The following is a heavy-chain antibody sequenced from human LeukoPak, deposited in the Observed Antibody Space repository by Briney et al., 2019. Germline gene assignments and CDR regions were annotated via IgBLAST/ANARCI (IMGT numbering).Heavy chain of an antibody. CDR2: ISSSSSYI. D-gene: IGHD2-2*01. CDR3: AREGYCSSTSCYSFDY. Sequence: GGSLRLSCAASGFTFSSYSMNWVRQVPGKGLEWVSSISSSSSYIYYADSVKGRFTISRDNAKNSLYLQMNSLRAEDTAVYYCAREGYCSSTSCYSFDYWGQGTLVTVSS. V-gene: IGHV3-21*01. J-gene: IGHJ4*02. CDR1: GFTFSSYS.